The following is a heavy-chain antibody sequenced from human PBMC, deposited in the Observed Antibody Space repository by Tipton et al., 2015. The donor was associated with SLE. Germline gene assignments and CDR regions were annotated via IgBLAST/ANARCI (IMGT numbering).Heavy chain of an antibody. Sequence: TLSLTCTVSGGSLSRGGYYWSWIRQHPGKGLEWIGYIYYSGSTYYNPSLKSRVTIAVDTSKNQFSLKLSSVTAADTAGYYCARGHGDYWYFELWGRGTLVTVSS. CDR2: IYYSGST. J-gene: IGHJ2*01. V-gene: IGHV4-31*03. CDR1: GGSLSRGGYY. CDR3: ARGHGDYWYFEL. D-gene: IGHD4-17*01.